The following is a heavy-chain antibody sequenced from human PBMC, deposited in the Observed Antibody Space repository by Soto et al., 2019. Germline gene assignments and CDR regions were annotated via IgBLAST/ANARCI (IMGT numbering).Heavy chain of an antibody. V-gene: IGHV4-61*01. D-gene: IGHD3-22*01. Sequence: SETLSLTCTVSGGSVSSGSYYWSWIRQPPGKGLEWIGYIYYSGSTNYNPSLKSRVTISVDTSKNQFSLKLSSVTAADTAVYYCARKGYYDSSGYYWGQGTLVTVSS. CDR3: ARKGYYDSSGYY. CDR2: IYYSGST. CDR1: GGSVSSGSYY. J-gene: IGHJ4*02.